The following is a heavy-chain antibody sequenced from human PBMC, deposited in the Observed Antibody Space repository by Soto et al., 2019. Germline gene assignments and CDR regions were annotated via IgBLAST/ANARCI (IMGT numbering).Heavy chain of an antibody. D-gene: IGHD6-19*01. V-gene: IGHV3-48*02. CDR2: ISADSGAI. Sequence: EVQLVESGGGLVQPGGSLRLACAASGFNFNIYSMNWVRQAPGKGLEWVSYISADSGAIYYGDSVKGRFTVSRDNAKSSLFLQMNSLRDEDTAVYYCVKDRHWEQWLGPHDAFEIWGQGTTVAISS. CDR1: GFNFNIYS. J-gene: IGHJ3*02. CDR3: VKDRHWEQWLGPHDAFEI.